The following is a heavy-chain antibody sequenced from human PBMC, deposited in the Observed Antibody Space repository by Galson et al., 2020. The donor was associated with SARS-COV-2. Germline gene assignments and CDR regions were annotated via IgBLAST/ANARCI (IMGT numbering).Heavy chain of an antibody. V-gene: IGHV4-61*02. CDR3: ARGNSPWVTIFGVLTGTCGMDV. CDR2: IYKSGNT. CDR1: GASISSGSYY. Sequence: SETLSLTCTVSGASISSGSYYWSWIRQPAGKGLEWIGRIYKSGNTNYNPSLWSQVTISVDTSKNQFSLKLTSVTAADTAVYYCARGNSPWVTIFGVLTGTCGMDVWGQGTTVTVSS. D-gene: IGHD3-3*01. J-gene: IGHJ6*02.